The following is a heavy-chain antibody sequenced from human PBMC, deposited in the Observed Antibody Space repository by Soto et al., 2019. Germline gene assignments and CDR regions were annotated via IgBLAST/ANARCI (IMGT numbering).Heavy chain of an antibody. V-gene: IGHV3-30*18. CDR3: AKRKESYHAYYYYGMDV. CDR1: GFTFSSYG. Sequence: GGSLRLSCAASGFTFSSYGMHWVRQAPGKGLEWVAVISYDGSNKYYADSVKGRFTISRDNSKNTLYLQMNSLRAEDTAVYYCAKRKESYHAYYYYGMDVWGQGTTVTVSS. D-gene: IGHD3-16*02. CDR2: ISYDGSNK. J-gene: IGHJ6*02.